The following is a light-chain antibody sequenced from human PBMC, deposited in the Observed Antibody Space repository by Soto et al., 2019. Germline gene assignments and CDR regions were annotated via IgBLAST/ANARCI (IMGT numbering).Light chain of an antibody. CDR1: QTVSGN. J-gene: IGKJ5*01. Sequence: NVLTQSPGTLSLSPGERATLSCRASQTVSGNYVAWYQQKPGQTPRLLIYGASSRATDIPDRFSGSGSGTEFTLTISSLQSEDFAVYYCQQYNNWPFITFGQGTRLEIK. CDR3: QQYNNWPFIT. V-gene: IGKV3D-15*01. CDR2: GAS.